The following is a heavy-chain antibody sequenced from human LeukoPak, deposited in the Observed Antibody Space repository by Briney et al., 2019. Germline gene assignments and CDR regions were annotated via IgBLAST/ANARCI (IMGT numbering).Heavy chain of an antibody. CDR2: IYDSGST. J-gene: IGHJ6*02. D-gene: IGHD3-3*01. Sequence: TSETLSLTCTVSGVSIRSSYYYWGWIRQPPGKGLEWIGSIYDSGSTYYNPSLKSRVTISVDTSKNQFSLKLSSVTAADTAVYYCARHPRTYYDFWSGYVGSLYGMDVWGQGTTVTVSS. CDR3: ARHPRTYYDFWSGYVGSLYGMDV. V-gene: IGHV4-39*01. CDR1: GVSIRSSYYY.